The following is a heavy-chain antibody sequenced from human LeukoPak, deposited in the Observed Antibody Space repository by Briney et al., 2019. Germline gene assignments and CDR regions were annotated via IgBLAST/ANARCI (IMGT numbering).Heavy chain of an antibody. Sequence: GRSLRVSCAASGFTFSSYGMHGVRQAPGKGLEWVAVIWYDGSNKYYADSVKGRFTISRDNSKNTLYLQMNSLRAEDTAVYYCARGGNYYGSSGWFDPWGQGTLVTVSS. D-gene: IGHD3-10*01. J-gene: IGHJ5*02. CDR2: IWYDGSNK. V-gene: IGHV3-33*01. CDR3: ARGGNYYGSSGWFDP. CDR1: GFTFSSYG.